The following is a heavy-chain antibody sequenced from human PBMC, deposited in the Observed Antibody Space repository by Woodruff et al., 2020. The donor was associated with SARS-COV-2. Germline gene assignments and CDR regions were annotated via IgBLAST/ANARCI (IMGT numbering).Heavy chain of an antibody. D-gene: IGHD1-26*01. J-gene: IGHJ4*02. V-gene: IGHV3-30*18. CDR3: AKEGPPGATMEDY. CDR2: ISNDGGRK. Sequence: ISNDGGRKYYDDSVRGRFTISRDNSENTVYLQMISLRSEDTAVYYCAKEGPPGATMEDYWGQGTLV.